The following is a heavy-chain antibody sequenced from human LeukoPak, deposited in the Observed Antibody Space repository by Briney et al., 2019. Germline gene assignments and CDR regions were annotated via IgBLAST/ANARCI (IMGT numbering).Heavy chain of an antibody. CDR1: GGSISSSSYY. Sequence: SETLSLTCTVSGGSISSSSYYWGWIRQPPGKGLEWIGTIYYFGSTYYNPSLKSRVTISADTSMNQFSLKLSYVTAADTAVYYCSTIVKDWSGTYYFGYYFDYWGQGTLVTVSS. CDR3: STIVKDWSGTYYFGYYFDY. J-gene: IGHJ4*02. V-gene: IGHV4-39*07. CDR2: IYYFGST. D-gene: IGHD1-26*01.